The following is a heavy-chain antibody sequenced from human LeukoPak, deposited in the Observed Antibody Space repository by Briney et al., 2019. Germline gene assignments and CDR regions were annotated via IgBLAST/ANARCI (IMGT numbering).Heavy chain of an antibody. CDR2: IWSDGSSK. J-gene: IGHJ3*02. CDR3: AREGGYCRGVTCSPYAFDI. Sequence: PGGSLRLSCAASGFTFSNYGMHWVRQAPGNGLECVAVIWSDGSSKYYADSVKGRFTISRDNSRNMLSLQMSSLRAEDTAVYYCAREGGYCRGVTCSPYAFDIWGQGTMVTVSS. D-gene: IGHD2-15*01. CDR1: GFTFSNYG. V-gene: IGHV3-33*01.